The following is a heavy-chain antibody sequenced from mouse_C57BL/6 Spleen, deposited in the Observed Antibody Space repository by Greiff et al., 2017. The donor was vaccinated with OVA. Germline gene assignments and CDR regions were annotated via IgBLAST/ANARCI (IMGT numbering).Heavy chain of an antibody. CDR1: GYAFSSSW. D-gene: IGHD1-1*02. J-gene: IGHJ4*01. CDR2: IYPGDGDT. V-gene: IGHV1-82*01. Sequence: QVQLQQSGPELVKPGASVKISCKASGYAFSSSWMNWVKQRPGKGLEWIGRIYPGDGDTNYNGKFKGKATLTADKSSSTAYMQLSSLTSEDSAVYFGAREIVVSGYAMDYWGQGTSVTVSS. CDR3: AREIVVSGYAMDY.